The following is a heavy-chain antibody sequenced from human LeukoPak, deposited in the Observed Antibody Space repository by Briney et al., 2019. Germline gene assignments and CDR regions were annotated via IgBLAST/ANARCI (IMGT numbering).Heavy chain of an antibody. V-gene: IGHV3-11*01. Sequence: GGSLRLSCAASGFTFSDYYVRWIRQAPGKVLEWVSYISRSGSTIYYAGSVKGRFTISRDNAKTSLYLQMSRLRAEDTAVYYCARDRSTGSGSSLFDYWGQGTLVTVSS. J-gene: IGHJ4*02. CDR3: ARDRSTGSGSSLFDY. CDR1: GFTFSDYY. D-gene: IGHD3-10*01. CDR2: ISRSGSTI.